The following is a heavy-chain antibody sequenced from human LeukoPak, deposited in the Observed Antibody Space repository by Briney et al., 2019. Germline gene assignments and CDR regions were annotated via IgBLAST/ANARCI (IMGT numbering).Heavy chain of an antibody. J-gene: IGHJ5*02. CDR3: AKGALYYDFWSGYLDP. Sequence: PGGSLRLSCAASGFTFSSYAMSWVRQAPGKGLEWVSAISGSGGSTYYADSVKGRFTISRDNSKNTLYLQMNSLRAEDTAVYYCAKGALYYDFWSGYLDPWGQGTLVTVSS. V-gene: IGHV3-23*01. CDR1: GFTFSSYA. CDR2: ISGSGGST. D-gene: IGHD3-3*01.